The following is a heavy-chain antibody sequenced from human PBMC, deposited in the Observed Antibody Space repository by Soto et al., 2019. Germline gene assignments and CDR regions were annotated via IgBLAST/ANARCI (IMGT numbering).Heavy chain of an antibody. CDR1: GFTFSSYA. Sequence: EVQLLESGGGLVQPGGSLRLSCAASGFTFSSYAMSWVRQAPGKGLEWVSAISGSGGSTYYADSVKGRFTISRDNSKNTLYLQMNSLRAEDTAVYYCAKDQYNWNYGSDCIDYWGQGTLVTVSS. CDR3: AKDQYNWNYGSDCIDY. V-gene: IGHV3-23*01. D-gene: IGHD1-7*01. CDR2: ISGSGGST. J-gene: IGHJ4*02.